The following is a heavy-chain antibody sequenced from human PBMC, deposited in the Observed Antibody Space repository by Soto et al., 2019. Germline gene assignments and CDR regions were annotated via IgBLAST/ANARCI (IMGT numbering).Heavy chain of an antibody. D-gene: IGHD5-18*01. V-gene: IGHV4-30-4*01. J-gene: IGHJ4*02. CDR3: ARVGSQRGYSYGRANY. Sequence: TLSLTCTVSGGSISSGDYYWRWIRQPPGKGLEWIGYIYYSGSTYYNPSLKSRVTISVDTSKNQFSLKLNSVTAADTAVYYCARVGSQRGYSYGRANYWGQGTLVTVSS. CDR1: GGSISSGDYY. CDR2: IYYSGST.